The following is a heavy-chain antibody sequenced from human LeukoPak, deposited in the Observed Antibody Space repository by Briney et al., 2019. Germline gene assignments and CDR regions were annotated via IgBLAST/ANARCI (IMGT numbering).Heavy chain of an antibody. D-gene: IGHD3-10*02. V-gene: IGHV3-7*01. CDR3: AELGITMIGGV. Sequence: PGGSLRLSCFASGFSFSIYWMHWVRQAPGKGLEWVANIKQDGSEIYYVDSVKGRFTISRDNAKNSLYLQMNSLRAEDTAVYYCAELGITMIGGVWGKGTTVTISS. CDR2: IKQDGSEI. J-gene: IGHJ6*04. CDR1: GFSFSIYW.